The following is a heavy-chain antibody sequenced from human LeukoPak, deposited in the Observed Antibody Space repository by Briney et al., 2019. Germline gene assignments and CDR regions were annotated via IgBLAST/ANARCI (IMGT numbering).Heavy chain of an antibody. CDR2: IYYSGST. J-gene: IGHJ4*02. V-gene: IGHV4-31*03. D-gene: IGHD2-15*01. Sequence: PSQTLSLTCTVSGVSINSATYYWSWIRQHPGKGLEWIGYIYYSGSTYYNPSLESRVIISTDTPKNQFSLELSSVTAADTAIYYCARDMQFCSGGSCYSVFDYWGQGTLVTVSS. CDR1: GVSINSATYY. CDR3: ARDMQFCSGGSCYSVFDY.